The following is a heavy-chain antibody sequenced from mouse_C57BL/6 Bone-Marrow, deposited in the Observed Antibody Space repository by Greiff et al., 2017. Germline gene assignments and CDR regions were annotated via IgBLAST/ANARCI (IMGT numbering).Heavy chain of an antibody. CDR1: GFTFSDYG. J-gene: IGHJ4*01. CDR3: AREDYGRGLYYAMDY. Sequence: EVMLVESGGGLVQPGGSLKLSCAASGFTFSDYGMAWVRQAPRKGPEWVAFISNLAYSIYYADTVTGRFTISRENAKNTLYLEMSSLRSEDTAMYYCAREDYGRGLYYAMDYWGQGTSVTVSS. D-gene: IGHD1-1*01. CDR2: ISNLAYSI. V-gene: IGHV5-15*01.